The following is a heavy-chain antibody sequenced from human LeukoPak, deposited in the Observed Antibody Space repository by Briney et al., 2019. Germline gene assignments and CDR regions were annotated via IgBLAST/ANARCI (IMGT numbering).Heavy chain of an antibody. V-gene: IGHV4-61*02. CDR2: IYTSGGT. J-gene: IGHJ4*02. CDR1: GGSISSGSYY. D-gene: IGHD6-6*01. CDR3: ARTYSSSLFDY. Sequence: PSETLSLTCTVSGGSISSGSYYWSWIRQPAGKGLEWIGRIYTSGGTNYNPSLKSRVTISVDTSKNQFSLKLSSVTAADTAVYYCARTYSSSLFDYWGQGTLVTVSS.